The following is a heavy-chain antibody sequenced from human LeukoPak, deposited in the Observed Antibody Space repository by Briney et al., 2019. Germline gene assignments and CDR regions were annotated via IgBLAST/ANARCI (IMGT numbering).Heavy chain of an antibody. CDR3: ARGRGWLPPG. J-gene: IGHJ4*02. D-gene: IGHD5-12*01. CDR2: IYDSGNT. V-gene: IGHV4-61*01. CDR1: VGSVSSGSYY. Sequence: PSETLSLTCSVSVGSVSSGSYYSNWIRQPPGKGLEWIGQIYDSGNTNYNPSLKSRVTMSVDTSKNQVSLKLSSVTAADMAVYYCARGRGWLPPGWGQGTLVTVSS.